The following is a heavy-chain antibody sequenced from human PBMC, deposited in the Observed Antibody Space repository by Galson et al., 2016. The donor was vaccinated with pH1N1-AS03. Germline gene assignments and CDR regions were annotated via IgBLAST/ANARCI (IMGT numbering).Heavy chain of an antibody. D-gene: IGHD5-18*01. Sequence: SVKVSCKAYGDSFNNYAISWVRQAPEQGLQWVGGIIPTLGIVNVAQGFQGRVTITADTSTNTAHMELSSLRSEDTAVYYCARILGYNYGRVHYWGQGTHVTVSS. V-gene: IGHV1-69*10. CDR1: GDSFNNYA. CDR2: IIPTLGIV. CDR3: ARILGYNYGRVHY. J-gene: IGHJ4*02.